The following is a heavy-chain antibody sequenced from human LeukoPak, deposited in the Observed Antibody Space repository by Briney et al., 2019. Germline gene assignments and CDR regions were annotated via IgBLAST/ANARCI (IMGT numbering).Heavy chain of an antibody. CDR1: GGSVSSFS. CDR2: ISNSGTT. J-gene: IGHJ4*02. V-gene: IGHV4-59*02. Sequence: SETLSLTCNVSGGSVSSFSWSWFRQPPGKGLEWIGYISNSGTTNYISSLESRATISVDTPKNHFSLKLSSVTAADTAVYYCARGGLYSWYFDYWGQGTLVTVSS. CDR3: ARGGLYSWYFDY. D-gene: IGHD5-18*01.